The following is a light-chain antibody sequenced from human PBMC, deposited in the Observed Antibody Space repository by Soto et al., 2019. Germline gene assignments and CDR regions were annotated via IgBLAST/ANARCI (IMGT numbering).Light chain of an antibody. J-gene: IGKJ1*01. CDR1: QSISSW. CDR2: DAS. V-gene: IGKV1-5*01. Sequence: DIPMTQSPSTLSASVGDRVTITCRASQSISSWLAWYQQKPGKAPKLLIYDASSLESGVPSRFSGSGSGTEFTLTISSLQPVDFATYYCQQYNSYSPTWTFGQGTKVEIK. CDR3: QQYNSYSPTWT.